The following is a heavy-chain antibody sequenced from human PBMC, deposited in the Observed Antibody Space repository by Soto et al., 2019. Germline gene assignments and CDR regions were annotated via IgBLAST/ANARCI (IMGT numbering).Heavy chain of an antibody. Sequence: GWSLRLSCALSVFTFITFVMSWVRQVPGEGLEWVSSITGSGKSAYYADPVKGRVTSSSDNSKNTLYLQSSSMGVDDTAVYHCAVHLGQNYYSTTGWGQGTTATVS. V-gene: IGHV3-23*01. CDR3: AVHLGQNYYSTTG. CDR1: VFTFITFV. D-gene: IGHD1-26*01. J-gene: IGHJ6*02. CDR2: ITGSGKSA.